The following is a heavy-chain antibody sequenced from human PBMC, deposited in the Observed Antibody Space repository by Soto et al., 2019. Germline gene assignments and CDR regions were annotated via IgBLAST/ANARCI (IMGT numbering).Heavy chain of an antibody. J-gene: IGHJ4*02. Sequence: SGPTLVNPTQTLTLTCAFSGFSLTTTSMGVAWIRQPPGKALEWLALIYWDDDQRYSPSLKDRLTISKDTSRSRVVLTISNMNPEDTGTYFCAHAGDYDLLSFDHWGPGTLVTVSS. CDR1: GFSLTTTSMG. D-gene: IGHD4-17*01. CDR3: AHAGDYDLLSFDH. V-gene: IGHV2-5*02. CDR2: IYWDDDQ.